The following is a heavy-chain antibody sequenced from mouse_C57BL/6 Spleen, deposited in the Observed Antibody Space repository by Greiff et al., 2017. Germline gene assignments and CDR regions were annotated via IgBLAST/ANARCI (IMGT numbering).Heavy chain of an antibody. CDR2: ICSDGST. J-gene: IGHJ1*03. Sequence: VQLVESGPGLVAPSQSLSISCTASGFSLTSYGVHWVRQPPGKGLEWLVVICSDGSTTYNSALKSRLSTSTDNPKSQVFLKMNSRQTNESAMYYCARQSSYYDYDGYMDVWGTGTTVTVSS. CDR3: ARQSSYYDYDGYMDV. V-gene: IGHV2-6-1*01. D-gene: IGHD2-4*01. CDR1: GFSLTSYG.